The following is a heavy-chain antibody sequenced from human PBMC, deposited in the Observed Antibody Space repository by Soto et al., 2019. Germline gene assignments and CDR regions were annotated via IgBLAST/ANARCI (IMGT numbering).Heavy chain of an antibody. D-gene: IGHD1-26*01. J-gene: IGHJ4*02. Sequence: EVQLLESGGGLVQPGGSLRLSGAAPGFPFSSYAMSWVRQAPGKGLEWVSAISGSGGSTYYADSVKGRFTISRDNSKNTLYLQMNSLRAEDTAVYYCAKDLPRGVGATTPFDYCGQGTLVTVSS. CDR1: GFPFSSYA. V-gene: IGHV3-23*01. CDR2: ISGSGGST. CDR3: AKDLPRGVGATTPFDY.